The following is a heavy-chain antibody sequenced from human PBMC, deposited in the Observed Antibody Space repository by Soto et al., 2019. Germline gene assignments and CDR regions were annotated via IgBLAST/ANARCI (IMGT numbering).Heavy chain of an antibody. CDR1: GFTFSTYA. Sequence: PGGSLRLSCAASGFTFSTYALTWVRQAPGTGLEWVSSISGSGGATYYAESVKGRFTISRDNSKNTLYLQMNSLRGDDTAVYYCAKAPTGWFVNPFDYWGQGPLVTVSS. V-gene: IGHV3-23*01. J-gene: IGHJ4*02. CDR3: AKAPTGWFVNPFDY. D-gene: IGHD6-19*01. CDR2: ISGSGGAT.